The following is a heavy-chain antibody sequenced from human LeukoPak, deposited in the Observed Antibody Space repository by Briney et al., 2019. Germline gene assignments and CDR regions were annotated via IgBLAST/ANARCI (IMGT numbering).Heavy chain of an antibody. CDR1: GFTFSSYA. V-gene: IGHV3-30*04. CDR2: ISYDGSNK. D-gene: IGHD3-10*02. J-gene: IGHJ6*04. Sequence: GGSLRLSCAASGFTFSSYAMHWVRQAPGKGLEWVAVISYDGSNKYYADYVTGRFTIYRDNAKNSLYLKMNSLRAEDTAVYYCAELGITMIGGVCGKGATVTMSS. CDR3: AELGITMIGGV.